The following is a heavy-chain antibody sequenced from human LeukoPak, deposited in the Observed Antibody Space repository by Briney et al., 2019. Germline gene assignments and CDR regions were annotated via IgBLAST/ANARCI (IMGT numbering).Heavy chain of an antibody. D-gene: IGHD3-10*01. CDR2: IYPGDSDT. J-gene: IGHJ3*02. V-gene: IGHV5-51*01. Sequence: PGEFLKISCKGSGYSFTSYWIAWVRQMPGKGLEWMGIIYPGDSDTRYSQSFRGQVTISADKSISTAYLQWSSLKASDTAMYYCARPRSSGSYYWDAFDIWGQGTRVTVSS. CDR1: GYSFTSYW. CDR3: ARPRSSGSYYWDAFDI.